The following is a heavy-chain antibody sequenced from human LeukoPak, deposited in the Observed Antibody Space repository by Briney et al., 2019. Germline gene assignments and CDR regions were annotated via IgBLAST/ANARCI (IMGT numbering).Heavy chain of an antibody. CDR2: IGARGDVT. D-gene: IGHD1-26*01. CDR3: AKVHYTASFPGSFPGRNYFDS. J-gene: IGHJ4*02. CDR1: GFAFSGYA. V-gene: IGHV3-23*01. Sequence: PGGSLRLSCTVSGFAFSGYAMSWVRQAPGKGPEWVSSIGARGDVTYSADSVKGWFTISRDNSKRTLFLQMNSLRAEDTAVYYCAKVHYTASFPGSFPGRNYFDSWGQGSLVTVSS.